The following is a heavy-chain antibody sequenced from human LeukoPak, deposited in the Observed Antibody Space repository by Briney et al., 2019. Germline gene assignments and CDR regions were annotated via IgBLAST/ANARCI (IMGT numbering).Heavy chain of an antibody. CDR3: ARDDSGSYYFDY. CDR1: GYTFTSYD. D-gene: IGHD1-26*01. Sequence: ASVKVSCKASGYTFTSYDINWVRQATGQGLEWMGWMNPNSGNTGYAQKFQGRVTMTRNTSISTAYMEPSSLRSEDTAVYYCARDDSGSYYFDYWGQGTLVTVSS. J-gene: IGHJ4*02. V-gene: IGHV1-8*01. CDR2: MNPNSGNT.